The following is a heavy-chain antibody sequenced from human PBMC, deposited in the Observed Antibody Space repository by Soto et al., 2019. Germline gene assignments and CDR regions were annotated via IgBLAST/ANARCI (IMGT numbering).Heavy chain of an antibody. V-gene: IGHV3-23*01. CDR2: ISNSGDTI. CDR1: GFTFSYYT. CDR3: ACPLPAAPRYDYYSMCV. Sequence: EVQLLESGGGLVQPGGSLRLSCVASGFTFSYYTMSWVRQAPGKGLEWVSGISNSGDTIYYADSVKGRFTISRGKFENTRLLQMNGLRAGYRAVDYCACPLPAAPRYDYYSMCVWGQGTTLTFSS. J-gene: IGHJ6*01. D-gene: IGHD2-2*01.